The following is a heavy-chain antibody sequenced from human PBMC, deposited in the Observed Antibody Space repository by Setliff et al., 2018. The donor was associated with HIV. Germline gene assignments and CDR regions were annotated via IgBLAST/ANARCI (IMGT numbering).Heavy chain of an antibody. CDR2: IKQDGSEK. CDR3: ARDVVGATGY. CDR1: GFTLSGYW. D-gene: IGHD1-26*01. V-gene: IGHV3-7*01. J-gene: IGHJ4*02. Sequence: GGSLRLSCAAPGFTLSGYWMNWVRQAPGKGLEWVANIKQDGSEKYYIDSVKGRFTISRDNAKNTLYLQMNGLRAEDTAVYYCARDVVGATGYWGQGTLVTVSS.